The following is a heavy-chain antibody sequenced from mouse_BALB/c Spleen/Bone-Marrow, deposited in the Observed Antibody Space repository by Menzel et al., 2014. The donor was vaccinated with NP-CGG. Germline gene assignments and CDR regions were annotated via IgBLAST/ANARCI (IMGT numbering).Heavy chain of an antibody. V-gene: IGHV7-3*02. D-gene: IGHD1-1*01. CDR1: GFTFTAYY. CDR3: ARDMGGLLVDA. Sequence: VASCGGFVQPGGSLRLSCAPSGFTFTAYYMHWVRQPPGKALEWLAFIRNKAYGYTTEYSASVKGRFTISRDNSQNILYLQRNTRRAEDSATEDCARDMGGLLVDAWGQGTTRSVSA. CDR2: IRNKAYGYTT. J-gene: IGHJ2*01.